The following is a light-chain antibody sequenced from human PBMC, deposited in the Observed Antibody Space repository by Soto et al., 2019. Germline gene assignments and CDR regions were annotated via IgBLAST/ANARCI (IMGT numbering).Light chain of an antibody. Sequence: DIQMTQSPSSLSASVGDRVTITCRASQAINNYVAWYQQKPGRCPQLLIYAASTLQSGVPSRFSGSGSGTDFTLTISSLQPEDVATYYCQKYDSVLLIFGGGTKVDIK. V-gene: IGKV1-27*01. CDR3: QKYDSVLLI. CDR1: QAINNY. J-gene: IGKJ4*01. CDR2: AAS.